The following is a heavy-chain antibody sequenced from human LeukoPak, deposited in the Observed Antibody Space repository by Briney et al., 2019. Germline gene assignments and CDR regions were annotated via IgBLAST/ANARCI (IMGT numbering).Heavy chain of an antibody. J-gene: IGHJ5*02. Sequence: SETLSLTCAVYGGSFSGYYWSWIRQPPGKGLEWIGEINHSGSTNYNPSLKSRVTISVDTSKNQFSLKLSSVTAADTAVYYCARGPRFGELLWHWFDPWGQGTLVTVSS. CDR1: GGSFSGYY. CDR2: INHSGST. D-gene: IGHD3-10*01. CDR3: ARGPRFGELLWHWFDP. V-gene: IGHV4-34*01.